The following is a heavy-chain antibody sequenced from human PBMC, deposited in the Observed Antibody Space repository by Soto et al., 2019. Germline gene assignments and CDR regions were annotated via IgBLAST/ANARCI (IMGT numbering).Heavy chain of an antibody. J-gene: IGHJ6*02. D-gene: IGHD4-17*01. Sequence: QVQLQESGPGLVKPSQTLSLTCTVSGGSISSGGYYWSWIRQHPGKGLEWIGYIYYSGSTYYNPSLKSRVTISVDTSKNQFSLKLSSVTAADTAVYYCARVVAIFGEMTTVTTGLVRDYGMDVWGQGTTVTVSS. CDR1: GGSISSGGYY. V-gene: IGHV4-31*03. CDR2: IYYSGST. CDR3: ARVVAIFGEMTTVTTGLVRDYGMDV.